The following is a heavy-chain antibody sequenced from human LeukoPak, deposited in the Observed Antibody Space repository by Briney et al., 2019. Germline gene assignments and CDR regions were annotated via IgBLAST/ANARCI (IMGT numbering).Heavy chain of an antibody. Sequence: PWGSLLLSCAASGFLFNHHGLHWVRQAPGKGLEWVAVIWSDATNRFYAESVKGRFTISRDNSQNTVFLQMNSLSVKDTAIYYCARDAQRGFDYSNSLKNWGQGTLVTVSS. V-gene: IGHV3-33*01. J-gene: IGHJ4*02. D-gene: IGHD4-11*01. CDR1: GFLFNHHG. CDR2: IWSDATNR. CDR3: ARDAQRGFDYSNSLKN.